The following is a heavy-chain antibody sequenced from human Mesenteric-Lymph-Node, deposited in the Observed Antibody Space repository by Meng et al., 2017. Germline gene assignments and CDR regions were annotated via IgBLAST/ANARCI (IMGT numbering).Heavy chain of an antibody. J-gene: IGHJ4*02. CDR3: ARAWIIGSFDY. V-gene: IGHV6-1*02. D-gene: IGHD2-2*03. CDR1: GSSGSINSGA. CDR2: TYYNAKWYN. Sequence: QVTPPGSGLGVAPHAHSLALAISGSSGSINSGALNWSMQRPATGHGLQGSTYYNAKWYNDYDVSLKSRITIYLDTSKNQFSLQLNSVTAEDTAVYFCARAWIIGSFDYWGQGTLVTVSS.